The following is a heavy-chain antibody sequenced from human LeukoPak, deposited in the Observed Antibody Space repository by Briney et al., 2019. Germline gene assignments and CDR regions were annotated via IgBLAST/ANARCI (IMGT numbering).Heavy chain of an antibody. J-gene: IGHJ4*02. CDR1: GFTFSSYA. CDR3: AKGSGSYRYLDY. Sequence: PGGSLRLSCAASGFTFSSYAMIWVRQAPGKGLEWVSAISGSGGSTYYADSVKGRFTISRDNSKNTLYLQMNSLRAEDTAVYYCAKGSGSYRYLDYWGQGTLVTVSS. D-gene: IGHD1-26*01. CDR2: ISGSGGST. V-gene: IGHV3-23*01.